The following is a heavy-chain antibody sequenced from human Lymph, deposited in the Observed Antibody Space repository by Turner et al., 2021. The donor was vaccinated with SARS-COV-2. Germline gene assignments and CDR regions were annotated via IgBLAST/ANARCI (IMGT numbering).Heavy chain of an antibody. V-gene: IGHV1-2*02. D-gene: IGHD3-3*01. CDR1: GSSFTCPY. CDR3: ARYVERYNDFWSGYSGGYGMDV. J-gene: IGHJ6*02. Sequence: QVQLVQSGAEMKKPRASGKVSCKASGSSFTCPYMQWVRQSPGQGLEWRGWINPNSGGTNYAQKFQGRVTRTRDTSISAAYMELSRLRSDDTAVDYCARYVERYNDFWSGYSGGYGMDVWGQGTTVTVSS. CDR2: INPNSGGT.